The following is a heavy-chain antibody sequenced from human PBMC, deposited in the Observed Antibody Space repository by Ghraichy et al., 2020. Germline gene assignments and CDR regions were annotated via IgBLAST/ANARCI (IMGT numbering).Heavy chain of an antibody. D-gene: IGHD2-21*02. CDR2: IWYDGSNK. CDR3: ARDGGPFVVVTAQIDY. Sequence: GGSLRLSCAASGFTFSSYGMHWVRQAPGKGLEWVAVIWYDGSNKYYADSVKGRFTISRDNSKNTLYLQMNSLRAEDTAVYYCARDGGPFVVVTAQIDYWGQGTLVTVSS. CDR1: GFTFSSYG. J-gene: IGHJ4*02. V-gene: IGHV3-33*01.